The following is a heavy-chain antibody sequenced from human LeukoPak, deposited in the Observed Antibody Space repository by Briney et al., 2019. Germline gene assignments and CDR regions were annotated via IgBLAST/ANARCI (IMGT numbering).Heavy chain of an antibody. D-gene: IGHD3-22*01. V-gene: IGHV3-74*01. CDR3: SRRADSDY. CDR1: GFTFSSYW. Sequence: GGSLRLSCAASGFTFSSYWIHWVRQAPGKRLVWVSRVNTDGSSTIYADSVKGRFTISRDNAKNTVYLQMNSLRAEDTAVYYCSRRADSDYWGQGTLVTVSS. J-gene: IGHJ4*02. CDR2: VNTDGSST.